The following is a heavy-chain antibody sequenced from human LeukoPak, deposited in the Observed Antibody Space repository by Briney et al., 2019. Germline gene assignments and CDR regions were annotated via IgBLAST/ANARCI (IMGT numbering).Heavy chain of an antibody. CDR3: ARSYSTYYYGMDV. J-gene: IGHJ6*02. D-gene: IGHD5-18*01. CDR1: GFTFSSYA. CDR2: ISDSGGST. Sequence: GGSLRLSCAASGFTFSSYAMNWVRQAPGKGLEWVSAISDSGGSTYYADSVKGRFTISRDNSKNTLYLQMNSLRAEDTAVYYCARSYSTYYYGMDVWGQGTTVIVSS. V-gene: IGHV3-23*01.